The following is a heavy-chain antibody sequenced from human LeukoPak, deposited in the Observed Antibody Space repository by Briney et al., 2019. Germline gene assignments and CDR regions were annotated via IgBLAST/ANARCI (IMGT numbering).Heavy chain of an antibody. D-gene: IGHD3-10*01. J-gene: IGHJ3*02. CDR1: GYSFTSYW. CDR2: IYPGDSDT. Sequence: ASLQISCKGSGYSFTSYWIGWVRQLPGKGLEWMGIIYPGDSDTSYSPSFQGQVTISADKSISTAYLQWSSLKASDTAMYYCAREYYYGSGSYPDAFDIWGQGTMVTVSS. CDR3: AREYYYGSGSYPDAFDI. V-gene: IGHV5-51*01.